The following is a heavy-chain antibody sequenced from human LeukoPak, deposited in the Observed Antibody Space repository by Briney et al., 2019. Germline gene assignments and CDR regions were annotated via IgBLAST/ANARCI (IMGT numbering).Heavy chain of an antibody. D-gene: IGHD3-10*01. CDR1: DDSISSYY. CDR2: IHYSGRT. V-gene: IGHV4-59*12. Sequence: ETLSLTCTVSDDSISSYYWTWIRQPPGKGLEWIGYIHYSGRTYYNPSLKSRVTISVDTSKNQFSLKLSSVTAADTAIYYCARVRGVNPYYFDFWGQGTLVSVSS. CDR3: ARVRGVNPYYFDF. J-gene: IGHJ4*02.